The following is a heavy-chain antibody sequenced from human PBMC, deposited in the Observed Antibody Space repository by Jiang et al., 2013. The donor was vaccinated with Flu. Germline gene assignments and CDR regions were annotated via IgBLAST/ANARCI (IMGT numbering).Heavy chain of an antibody. V-gene: IGHV4-59*01. J-gene: IGHJ4*02. Sequence: PGLVKPSETLSLTCTVSGGSISFYYWSWIRQPPGKGLEWVGYIYYSGSTDHNPSLKSRVTISVDTSKNQFSLKLSSVNAADTAVYYCARGGSDYDSPFDYWGQGTLVTVSS. CDR1: GGSISFYY. CDR3: ARGGSDYDSPFDY. CDR2: IYYSGST. D-gene: IGHD5-12*01.